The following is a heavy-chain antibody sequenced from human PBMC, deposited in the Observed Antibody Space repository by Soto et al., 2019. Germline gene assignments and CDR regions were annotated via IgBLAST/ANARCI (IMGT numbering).Heavy chain of an antibody. CDR1: GDSVSSNSAA. Sequence: SQTLSLTCAISGDSVSSNSAAWNWIRQSPSRGLEWLGRTYYRSKWYNDYAVSVKSRITINPDTSKNQFSLQLNSVTPEDTAVYYCARDSSEKRMYYDFWRGYDAFDIWGQGTMVTVSS. CDR2: TYYRSKWYN. V-gene: IGHV6-1*01. CDR3: ARDSSEKRMYYDFWRGYDAFDI. J-gene: IGHJ3*02. D-gene: IGHD3-3*01.